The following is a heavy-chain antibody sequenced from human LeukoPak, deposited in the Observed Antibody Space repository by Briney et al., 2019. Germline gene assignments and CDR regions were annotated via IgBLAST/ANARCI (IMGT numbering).Heavy chain of an antibody. Sequence: GGSLRLSCAASGFTFSSFWMSWVRQAPGKGLEWVANIKQDGSEKYYVDSVKGRFTISRDNAKNSLYLQMNSLRAEDTAVYYCALCSSMNCYGYWGQGTLVTVSS. CDR2: IKQDGSEK. D-gene: IGHD2-2*01. CDR1: GFTFSSFW. CDR3: ALCSSMNCYGY. J-gene: IGHJ4*02. V-gene: IGHV3-7*01.